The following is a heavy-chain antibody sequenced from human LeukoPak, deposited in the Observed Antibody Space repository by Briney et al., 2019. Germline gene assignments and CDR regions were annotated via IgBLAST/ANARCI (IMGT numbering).Heavy chain of an antibody. V-gene: IGHV4-39*07. J-gene: IGHJ6*03. CDR2: VFYSGST. D-gene: IGHD5-18*01. CDR1: GGSISSNNYY. Sequence: ASETLSLTCNVSGGSISSNNYYWGWIRQSPGKGLEWIGSVFYSGSTYYNPSLKSRVTISVDTSKNQFSLKLSSVTAADTAVYYCARGKRRGYSYGYYYYMDVWGKGTTVTVSS. CDR3: ARGKRRGYSYGYYYYMDV.